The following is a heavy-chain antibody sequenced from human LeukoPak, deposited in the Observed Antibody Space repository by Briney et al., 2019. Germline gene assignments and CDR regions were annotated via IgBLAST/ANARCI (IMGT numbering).Heavy chain of an antibody. Sequence: GGSLRLSCAASGFTFSSYGMHWVRQAPGKGLEWVAFIRYDGSNKYYADSVKGRFTISRDNSKNTLYLQMNSLRAEDTAVYYCAKDRSGTSSYFDYWGQGPLVTVSS. CDR3: AKDRSGTSSYFDY. CDR1: GFTFSSYG. CDR2: IRYDGSNK. J-gene: IGHJ4*02. V-gene: IGHV3-30*02. D-gene: IGHD1-7*01.